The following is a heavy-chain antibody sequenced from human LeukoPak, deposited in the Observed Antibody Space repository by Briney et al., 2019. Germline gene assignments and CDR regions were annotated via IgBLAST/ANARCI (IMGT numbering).Heavy chain of an antibody. CDR3: ARELRVPNWFDP. Sequence: PGGSLRLSCAASGFTFSSYAMHWVRQAPGKGLEWVAVISYDGSNKYYADSVKGRFTISRDNSKNTLYLQMNSLRAEDTAVYYCARELRVPNWFDPWGQGTLVTVSS. J-gene: IGHJ5*02. V-gene: IGHV3-30-3*01. D-gene: IGHD3-10*01. CDR2: ISYDGSNK. CDR1: GFTFSSYA.